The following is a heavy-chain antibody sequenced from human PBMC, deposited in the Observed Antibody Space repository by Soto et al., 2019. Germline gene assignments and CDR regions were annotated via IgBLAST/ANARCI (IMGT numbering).Heavy chain of an antibody. CDR1: GGSISSYY. D-gene: IGHD4-17*01. V-gene: IGHV4-59*08. Sequence: SETLSLTCTVSGGSISSYYWSWIRQPPGKGLEWIGYIYYSGSTNYNPPLKSRVTISVDTSKNQFSLKLSSVTAADTAVYYCARNYGYAFDIWGQGTMVTVSS. CDR2: IYYSGST. J-gene: IGHJ3*02. CDR3: ARNYGYAFDI.